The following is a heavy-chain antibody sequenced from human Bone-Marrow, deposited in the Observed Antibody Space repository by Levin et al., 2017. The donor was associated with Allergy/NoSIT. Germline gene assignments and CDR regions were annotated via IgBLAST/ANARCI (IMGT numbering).Heavy chain of an antibody. D-gene: IGHD3-10*01. CDR3: AINKDSGSYGWFDP. Sequence: SETLSLTCAVSGGSISSNDWWSWVRQPPGKGLEWIGEIYHTGSANYNPSLKSRLTISVDKSKNQFSLNLTSVTAADTAIYYCAINKDSGSYGWFDPWGQGTLVTVSS. CDR1: GGSISSNDW. V-gene: IGHV4-4*02. CDR2: IYHTGSA. J-gene: IGHJ5*02.